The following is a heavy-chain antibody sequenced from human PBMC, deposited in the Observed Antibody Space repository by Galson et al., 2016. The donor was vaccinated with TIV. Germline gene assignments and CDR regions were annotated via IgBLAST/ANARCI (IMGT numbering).Heavy chain of an antibody. D-gene: IGHD6-19*01. J-gene: IGHJ4*02. CDR3: AKDSTYSGGWFWFY. CDR1: GFPFSNYV. Sequence: LRLSCAASGFPFSNYVMSWVRQAPGKGLEWVATITGSGYGAYGTYYTDSVKGRFTVSRDNSKSTLFLEMNSLRAEDTAVYYCAKDSTYSGGWFWFYWGQGTLVTVSS. CDR2: ITGSGYGAYGT. V-gene: IGHV3-23*01.